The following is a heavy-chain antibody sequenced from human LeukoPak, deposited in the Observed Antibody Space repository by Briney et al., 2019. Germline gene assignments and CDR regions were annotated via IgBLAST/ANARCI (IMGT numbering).Heavy chain of an antibody. CDR1: GYTFTSYA. CDR3: ARSGPNYGSGSYYWFDP. Sequence: GASVKVSCKASGYTFTSYAMNWVRQAPGQGLEWMGWINTNTGNPTYAQGFTGRFVFSLDTSVSTAYLQISSLKAEDTAVYYCARSGPNYGSGSYYWFDPWGREPWSPSPQ. CDR2: INTNTGNP. D-gene: IGHD3-10*01. J-gene: IGHJ5*02. V-gene: IGHV7-4-1*02.